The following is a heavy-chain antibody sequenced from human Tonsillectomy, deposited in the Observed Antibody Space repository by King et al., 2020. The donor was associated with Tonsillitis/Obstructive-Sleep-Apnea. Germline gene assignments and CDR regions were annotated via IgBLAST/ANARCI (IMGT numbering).Heavy chain of an antibody. J-gene: IGHJ4*02. V-gene: IGHV4-34*01. Sequence: HVQLQQWGAGLLKPSETLSLTCAVYGGSFSGYNWTWIRQPPGKGLEWIGEINHSGSTTYDPSLKSRVTISLDTSRNQFSLKLSSVTAADTAVYYCAGQTLWGYYFDYWGQGTPVTVSS. CDR1: GGSFSGYN. D-gene: IGHD7-27*01. CDR2: INHSGST. CDR3: AGQTLWGYYFDY.